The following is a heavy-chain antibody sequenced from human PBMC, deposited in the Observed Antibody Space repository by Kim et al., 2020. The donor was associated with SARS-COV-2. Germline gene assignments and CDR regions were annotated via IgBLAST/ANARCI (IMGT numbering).Heavy chain of an antibody. V-gene: IGHV3-30*02. Sequence: DSVKGRFTITRDNSKNTLYLQINSLRAEDTAVYSWAKENFRTTYYYNGMDVWGQGTTVTVSS. D-gene: IGHD1-1*01. CDR3: AKENFRTTYYYNGMDV. J-gene: IGHJ6*02.